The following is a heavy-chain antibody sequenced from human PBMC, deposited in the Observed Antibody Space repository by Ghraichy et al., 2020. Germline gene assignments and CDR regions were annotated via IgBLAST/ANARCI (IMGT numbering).Heavy chain of an antibody. Sequence: ESLNISCSVSGGSISSSTYYWGWIRQPPGKGLEWIGTIYYSGSTYYNPSLKSRVTISVDTSKNQFSLRLNSVTAADTAVYYCARMVETVMGQFDYWGQGTLVTVSS. J-gene: IGHJ4*02. CDR1: GGSISSSTYY. CDR2: IYYSGST. D-gene: IGHD5-18*01. CDR3: ARMVETVMGQFDY. V-gene: IGHV4-39*01.